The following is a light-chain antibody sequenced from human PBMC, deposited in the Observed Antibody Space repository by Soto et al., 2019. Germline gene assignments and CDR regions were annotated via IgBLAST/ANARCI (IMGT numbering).Light chain of an antibody. CDR3: QQYNSYPWT. CDR2: DAS. J-gene: IGKJ1*01. V-gene: IGKV1-5*01. CDR1: QSISSW. Sequence: DIQMTQSPSTLSASVGDRVTITCRASQSISSWLAWYQQKPGKAPKLQIYDASSLESGVPSRFSGSGSGTEFTLTISSLQPDDFATYYCQQYNSYPWTFGQGTKVE.